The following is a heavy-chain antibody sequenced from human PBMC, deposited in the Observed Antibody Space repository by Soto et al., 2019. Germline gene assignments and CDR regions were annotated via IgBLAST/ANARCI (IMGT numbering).Heavy chain of an antibody. CDR2: TYYRSKWYN. CDR3: ARESVRDCSSTSCYRAPRDDAFDI. V-gene: IGHV6-1*01. D-gene: IGHD2-2*02. Sequence: PSQTLSLTCAISGDSVSSISAAWNLIRQSPSRGLEWLGRTYYRSKWYNDYAVSVKSRITINPDTSKNQFSLQLNSVTPEDTAVYYCARESVRDCSSTSCYRAPRDDAFDIWGQGTMVTVSS. CDR1: GDSVSSISAA. J-gene: IGHJ3*02.